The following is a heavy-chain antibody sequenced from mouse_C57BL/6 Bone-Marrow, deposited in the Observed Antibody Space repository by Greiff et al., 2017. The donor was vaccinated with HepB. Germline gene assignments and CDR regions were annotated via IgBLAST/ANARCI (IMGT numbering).Heavy chain of an antibody. D-gene: IGHD4-1*02. V-gene: IGHV14-4*01. J-gene: IGHJ3*01. CDR1: VFNIKDDY. CDR3: TQLGQFAY. CDR2: IDPENGDT. Sequence: VQLKESGAELVRPGASVKLSCTASVFNIKDDYMHWVKQRPEQGLEWIGWIDPENGDTEYASKFQGKATITADTSSNTAYLQLSSLTSEDTAVYYCTQLGQFAYWGQGTLVTVSA.